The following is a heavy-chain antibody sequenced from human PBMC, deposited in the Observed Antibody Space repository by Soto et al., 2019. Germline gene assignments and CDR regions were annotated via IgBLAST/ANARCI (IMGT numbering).Heavy chain of an antibody. CDR2: IYYSGST. V-gene: IGHV4-59*01. CDR3: ARGGTGTTLPWDS. Sequence: ETLSLTCTVSGGSFSSYHWSWIRQPPGKGLEWIGYIYYSGSTNYNPSLKSRVTISVDASKNQFSLKLSSVTAADTAVYYCARGGTGTTLPWDSGGQGTLVTAPQ. J-gene: IGHJ4*02. D-gene: IGHD1-7*01. CDR1: GGSFSSYH.